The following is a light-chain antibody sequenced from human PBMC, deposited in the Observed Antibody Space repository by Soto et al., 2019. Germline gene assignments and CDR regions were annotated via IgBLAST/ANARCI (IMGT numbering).Light chain of an antibody. CDR1: QSVSSY. Sequence: EIVLTQSPATLSLSPGERATLSCRASQSVSSYLAWYQQKPGQAPRLLIYGASTRVTGIPARFSGSGSGTEFTLTISSLQSEDFAVYYCQQHNSWPWTFGQGTKVDI. CDR3: QQHNSWPWT. V-gene: IGKV3-15*01. CDR2: GAS. J-gene: IGKJ1*01.